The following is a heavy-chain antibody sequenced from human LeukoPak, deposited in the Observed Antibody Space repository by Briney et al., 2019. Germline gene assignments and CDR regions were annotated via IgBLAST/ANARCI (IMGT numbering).Heavy chain of an antibody. V-gene: IGHV4-34*01. J-gene: IGHJ4*02. D-gene: IGHD3-9*01. CDR2: INHSGST. CDR1: GGSFSGYY. Sequence: SETLSITCAVYGGSFSGYYWSWIRQPPGKWLEWIGKINHSGSTNYNPSLKSRVTISVDTSKNQFSLKLSSVTAADTAVYYCARGRRYFDWLLRGYYFDYWGQGTLVTVSS. CDR3: ARGRRYFDWLLRGYYFDY.